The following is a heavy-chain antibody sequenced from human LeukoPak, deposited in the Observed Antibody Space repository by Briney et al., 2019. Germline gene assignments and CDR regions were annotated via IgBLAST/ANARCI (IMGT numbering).Heavy chain of an antibody. CDR1: GGSFSGYY. CDR3: ARERGFGEPFDI. J-gene: IGHJ3*02. V-gene: IGHV4-34*01. D-gene: IGHD3-10*01. CDR2: INHSGST. Sequence: PSETLSLTCAVYGGSFSGYYWSWIRQPPGKGLEWIGEINHSGSTNYNPSLKSRVTISVDTSKNQFSLKLSSVTAADTAVYYCARERGFGEPFDIWGQGTMVTVSS.